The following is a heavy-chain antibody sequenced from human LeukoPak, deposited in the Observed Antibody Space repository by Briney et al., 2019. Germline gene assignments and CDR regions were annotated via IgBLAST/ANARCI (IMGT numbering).Heavy chain of an antibody. Sequence: ASVKVSCKVSGYTLTELSMHWVRQAPGKGLEWMGGFDPEDGETIYAQKFQGRVTMTEDTSTDTAYMELSSLRSEDTAVYYCATVRTVVVITGDYYFDYWGQGTLVTVSS. J-gene: IGHJ4*02. CDR2: FDPEDGET. V-gene: IGHV1-24*01. CDR3: ATVRTVVVITGDYYFDY. CDR1: GYTLTELS. D-gene: IGHD3-22*01.